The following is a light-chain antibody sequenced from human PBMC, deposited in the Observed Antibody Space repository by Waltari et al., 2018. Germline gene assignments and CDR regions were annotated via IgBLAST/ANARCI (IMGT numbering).Light chain of an antibody. J-gene: IGLJ3*02. CDR1: SSDVGFYNL. Sequence: QSALTQPASVSGSPGQSITISCTGTSSDVGFYNLVSWYQQHQDKAPKLMVYEVIERPSVVSNRFSGSKSGNTASLTISGLQAEDEADYYCCSYAGRNIWVFGGGTKLTVL. V-gene: IGLV2-23*02. CDR3: CSYAGRNIWV. CDR2: EVI.